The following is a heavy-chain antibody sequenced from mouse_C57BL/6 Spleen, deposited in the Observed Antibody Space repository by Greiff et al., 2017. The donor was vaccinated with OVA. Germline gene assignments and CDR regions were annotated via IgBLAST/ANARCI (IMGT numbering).Heavy chain of an antibody. Sequence: VKVVESGAELVRPGASVKLSCKASGYTFTDYYINWVKQRPGQGLEWIARIYPGSGNTYYNEKFKGKATLTAEKSSSTAYMQLSSLTSEDSAVYFCARDMDYWGQGTSVTVSS. CDR3: ARDMDY. J-gene: IGHJ4*01. V-gene: IGHV1-76*01. CDR2: IYPGSGNT. CDR1: GYTFTDYY.